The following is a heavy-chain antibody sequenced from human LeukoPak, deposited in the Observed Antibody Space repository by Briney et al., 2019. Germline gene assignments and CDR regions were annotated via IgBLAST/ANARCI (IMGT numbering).Heavy chain of an antibody. Sequence: ASVKVSCKASGYTFTTYYMHWVRQAPGQGLEWMGIIDPSGGGTNYAQKFQDRVTMTRDTSTSTVYMELSSLRSEDTAVYYCASGAYCGGDCYPALDYWGQGTLVTVSS. J-gene: IGHJ4*02. CDR1: GYTFTTYY. D-gene: IGHD2-21*02. V-gene: IGHV1-46*01. CDR3: ASGAYCGGDCYPALDY. CDR2: IDPSGGGT.